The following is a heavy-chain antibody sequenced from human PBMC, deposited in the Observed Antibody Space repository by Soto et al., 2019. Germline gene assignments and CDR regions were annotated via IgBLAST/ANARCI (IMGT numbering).Heavy chain of an antibody. J-gene: IGHJ4*02. CDR1: GFTFSTYE. V-gene: IGHV3-64D*08. CDR3: VKGGRVQLLSYFDY. Sequence: GRSLRLSCSASGFTFSTYEMHWVRQAPGKGLEYVSAITSNGGSTYYADSVKGRFTISRDNSKNILYLQMSSLRAEDTAVYYCVKGGRVQLLSYFDYWGQGILVTVSS. D-gene: IGHD1-1*01. CDR2: ITSNGGST.